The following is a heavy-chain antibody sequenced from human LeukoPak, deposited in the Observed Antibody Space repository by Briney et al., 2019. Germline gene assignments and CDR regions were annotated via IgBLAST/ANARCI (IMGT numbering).Heavy chain of an antibody. D-gene: IGHD5-24*01. CDR2: ISFTNTII. J-gene: IGHJ4*02. V-gene: IGHV3-48*02. CDR1: GFTFSSSS. CDR3: ARGDGFHHFDY. Sequence: SGGSLRLSCVVSGFTFSSSSMNWVRQAPGKGLEWVSHISFTNTIIYFADSVKGRFTISRDNAQNSLYLHMSSLRDEDTAVYYCARGDGFHHFDYWGQGALVTVSS.